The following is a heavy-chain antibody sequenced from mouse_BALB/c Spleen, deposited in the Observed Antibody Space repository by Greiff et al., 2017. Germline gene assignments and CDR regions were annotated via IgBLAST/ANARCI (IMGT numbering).Heavy chain of an antibody. V-gene: IGHV1-15*01. CDR2: IDPETGGT. J-gene: IGHJ2*01. Sequence: VQLQQSGAELVRPGASVTLSCKASGYTFTDYEMHWVKQTPVHGLEWIGAIDPETGGTAYKQKFKGKATLTADKSSITAYMELRSLTSEDSAVYYCTGDGYDDGYYFDYWGQGTTLTVSS. D-gene: IGHD2-2*01. CDR1: GYTFTDYE. CDR3: TGDGYDDGYYFDY.